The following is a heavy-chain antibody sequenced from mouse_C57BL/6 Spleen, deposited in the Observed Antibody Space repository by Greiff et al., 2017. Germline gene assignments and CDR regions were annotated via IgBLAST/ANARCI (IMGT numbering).Heavy chain of an antibody. J-gene: IGHJ2*01. V-gene: IGHV1-74*01. CDR3: AISVYDYDVAFDY. CDR1: GYTFTSYW. Sequence: QVQLQQPGAELVKPGASVKVSCKASGYTFTSYWMHWVKQRPGQGLEWIGRIHPSDSDTNYNQKFKGKATLTVDKSSSTTYMQRSSLTSADSAVYYCAISVYDYDVAFDYWGQGTTLTVSS. CDR2: IHPSDSDT. D-gene: IGHD2-4*01.